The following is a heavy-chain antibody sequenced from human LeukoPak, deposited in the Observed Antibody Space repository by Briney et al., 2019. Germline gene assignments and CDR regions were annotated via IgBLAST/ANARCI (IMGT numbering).Heavy chain of an antibody. J-gene: IGHJ4*02. CDR1: GFTVSSNY. D-gene: IGHD5-18*01. Sequence: GGSLRLSCAASGFTVSSNYMSWVRQAPGKGLEWVSVIYSGGSTYYADSVKGRFTISRDNSKNTLYLQMNSLRAEDTAVYYCAKDTATLSCYFDYWGQGTLVTVSS. CDR3: AKDTATLSCYFDY. CDR2: IYSGGST. V-gene: IGHV3-53*01.